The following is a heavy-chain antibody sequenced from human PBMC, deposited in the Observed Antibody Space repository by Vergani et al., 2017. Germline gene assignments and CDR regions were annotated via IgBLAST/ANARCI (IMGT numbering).Heavy chain of an antibody. Sequence: VQLVESGGGLVKPGGSLRLSCAASGFTFSNAWMSWVRQPPGKGLEWIGYIYYSGSTNYNPSLKSRVTISVDTSKNQFSLKLSSVTAADTAVYYCARRSVFHGGPYYYYYMDVWGKGTTVTVSS. V-gene: IGHV4-59*01. J-gene: IGHJ6*03. D-gene: IGHD4-23*01. CDR1: GFTFSNAW. CDR3: ARRSVFHGGPYYYYYMDV. CDR2: IYYSGST.